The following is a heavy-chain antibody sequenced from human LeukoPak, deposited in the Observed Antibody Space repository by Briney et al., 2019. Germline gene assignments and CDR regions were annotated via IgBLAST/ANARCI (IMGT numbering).Heavy chain of an antibody. D-gene: IGHD3-3*01. CDR1: GYTFTSYA. V-gene: IGHV1-3*01. J-gene: IGHJ4*02. CDR2: INAGNGNT. Sequence: ASVKVSCKASGYTFTSYAMHWVRQAPGQRLEWMGWINAGNGNTKYSQKFQGRVTITRDTSASTAYMELSSLRSEDTAVYYCARDPVLRFLEHYFDYWGQGTLVTVSS. CDR3: ARDPVLRFLEHYFDY.